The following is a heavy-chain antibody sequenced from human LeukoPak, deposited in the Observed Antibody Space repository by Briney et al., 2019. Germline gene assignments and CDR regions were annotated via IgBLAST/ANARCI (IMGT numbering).Heavy chain of an antibody. CDR3: ARGPPNWGYDY. D-gene: IGHD7-27*01. Sequence: ASVKVSCTASGYTFTSYDFNWVRQATGQRPEWMGWMSPNSGDTGYAQKFQDRVTMTRNTSISTAYMELSSLRSDDTAVYYCARGPPNWGYDYWGPGTLVAVSS. CDR2: MSPNSGDT. V-gene: IGHV1-8*01. J-gene: IGHJ4*02. CDR1: GYTFTSYD.